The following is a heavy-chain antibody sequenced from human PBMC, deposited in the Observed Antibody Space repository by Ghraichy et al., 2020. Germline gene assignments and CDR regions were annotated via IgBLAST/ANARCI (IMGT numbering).Heavy chain of an antibody. V-gene: IGHV6-1*01. J-gene: IGHJ3*02. CDR1: GDSLSSNGVA. Sequence: SQTLSLTCAVSGDSLSSNGVAWNWIRQSPSGGLEWLGRTIYRSKWSNDYATSLKSRITISPDTSKNQFSQQLNSVTPEDTAVYYCVRGKFSAFDIWDQGALVSVSS. CDR2: TIYRSKWSN. CDR3: VRGKFSAFDI. D-gene: IGHD3-3*01.